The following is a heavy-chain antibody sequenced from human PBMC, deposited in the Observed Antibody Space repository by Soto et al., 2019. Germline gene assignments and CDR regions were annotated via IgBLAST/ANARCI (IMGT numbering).Heavy chain of an antibody. CDR3: AKDPPIASDGPTLDY. CDR1: GFTFSAYV. D-gene: IGHD6-13*01. J-gene: IGHJ4*02. V-gene: IGHV3-23*01. CDR2: ISSNGGRT. Sequence: EVQLLESGGGLVQPGGSLSLSCAASGFTFSAYVMCWVRQAPGKGPEWVSAISSNGGRTFYADSVKGRFTISRDNSRYTLYLQMHSLTVEDTAVYYCAKDPPIASDGPTLDYWGQGTLVSVSS.